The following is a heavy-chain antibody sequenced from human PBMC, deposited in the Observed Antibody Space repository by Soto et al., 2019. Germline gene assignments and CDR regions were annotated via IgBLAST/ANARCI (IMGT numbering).Heavy chain of an antibody. J-gene: IGHJ4*02. V-gene: IGHV4-39*01. CDR3: ARHRGPTGPNY. CDR1: GDSISSGNYH. Sequence: SETLCLTCTVSGDSISSGNYHWGWIRQPPGKGLEWIGSVYYSGSTYYNPSLKSRVTISIDASKNQFSLNLNSVTATDTAVYYCARHRGPTGPNYWGQGTLVT. D-gene: IGHD3-10*01. CDR2: VYYSGST.